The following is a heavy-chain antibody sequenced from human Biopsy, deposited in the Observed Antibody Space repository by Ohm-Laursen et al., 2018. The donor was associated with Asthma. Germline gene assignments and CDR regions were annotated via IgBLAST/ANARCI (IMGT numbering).Heavy chain of an antibody. Sequence: SVKVSCKSLGGTFNTYVIGWVRQAPGQGLEWMGGINSVFGTATYPQKFQDRVTITADDSTSIVYMELSSLRSEDTAVYYCARKAGSCISRTCYSLDFWGQGTLVTVSS. J-gene: IGHJ4*02. CDR3: ARKAGSCISRTCYSLDF. V-gene: IGHV1-69*13. CDR1: GGTFNTYV. CDR2: INSVFGTA. D-gene: IGHD2-2*01.